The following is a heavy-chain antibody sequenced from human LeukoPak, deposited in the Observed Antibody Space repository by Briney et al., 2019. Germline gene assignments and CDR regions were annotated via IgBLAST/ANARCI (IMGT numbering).Heavy chain of an antibody. Sequence: SETLSLTCTVSGGSISSGDYYWSWIRQPPGKGLEWIGYIYYSGSTYYNPSLKSRVTISVDTSKNQFSLRLSSVTAADTAVYYCAGGDYLGFFDYWGQGTLVTVSS. CDR2: IYYSGST. CDR3: AGGDYLGFFDY. V-gene: IGHV4-30-4*02. J-gene: IGHJ4*02. CDR1: GGSISSGDYY. D-gene: IGHD4-17*01.